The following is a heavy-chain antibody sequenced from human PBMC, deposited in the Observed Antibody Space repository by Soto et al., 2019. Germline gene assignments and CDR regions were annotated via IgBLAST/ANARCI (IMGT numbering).Heavy chain of an antibody. CDR1: GGTFN. J-gene: IGHJ3*02. CDR3: ARGSGADAFDI. D-gene: IGHD7-27*01. CDR2: IIPVIDTA. V-gene: IGHV1-69*06. Sequence: QVQLVQSGAEVKKPGSSVKVSCKLSGGTFNIRWVRQAPGQGLEWMGGIIPVIDTANYARKFQGRVVISADRATNIVYMEMMSLTLEDTAVYYCARGSGADAFDIWGQGTMVTVSS.